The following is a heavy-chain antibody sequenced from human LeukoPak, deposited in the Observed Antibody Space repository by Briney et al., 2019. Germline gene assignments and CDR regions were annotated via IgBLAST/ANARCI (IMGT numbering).Heavy chain of an antibody. V-gene: IGHV1-69*06. Sequence: SVTVSCKASGGTFSSYAISWVRQAPGQGLEWMGGIIPIFGTANYAQKFQGRVTITADKSTSTAYMELSSLRSEDTAVYYCARGDWNYFSYYYYMDVWGKGTTVTVSS. D-gene: IGHD1-7*01. CDR1: GGTFSSYA. J-gene: IGHJ6*03. CDR2: IIPIFGTA. CDR3: ARGDWNYFSYYYYMDV.